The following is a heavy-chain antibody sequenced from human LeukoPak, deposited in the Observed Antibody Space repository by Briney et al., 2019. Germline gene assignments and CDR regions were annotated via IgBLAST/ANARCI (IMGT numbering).Heavy chain of an antibody. D-gene: IGHD3-10*01. Sequence: KAGGSLRLSCAASGFTFSSYDMHWVRQATGKGLEWVSAIGTAGDTYYPGSVKGRFTISRENAKNSLYLQMNSLRAGDTAVYYCARGFSGQSADVYGMDVWGQGTTVTVSS. J-gene: IGHJ6*02. V-gene: IGHV3-13*01. CDR2: IGTAGDT. CDR1: GFTFSSYD. CDR3: ARGFSGQSADVYGMDV.